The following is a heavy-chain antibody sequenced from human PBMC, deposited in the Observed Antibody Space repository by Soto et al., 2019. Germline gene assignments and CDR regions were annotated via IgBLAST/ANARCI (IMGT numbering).Heavy chain of an antibody. V-gene: IGHV4-30-4*01. CDR1: GGSIRSGDYY. CDR3: GRGPYFYNSARGWIDT. Sequence: QVQLQESGPGLVKPSQTLSLTCAVSGGSIRSGDYYWSWIRQPPGKGLQWIGYIYYSGSTYYNPSLKRRSTVSVDTSQNEFPLKLSSVTAADTAGYYCGRGPYFYNSARGWIDTWGQGTLVTVSS. J-gene: IGHJ5*02. CDR2: IYYSGST. D-gene: IGHD3-10*01.